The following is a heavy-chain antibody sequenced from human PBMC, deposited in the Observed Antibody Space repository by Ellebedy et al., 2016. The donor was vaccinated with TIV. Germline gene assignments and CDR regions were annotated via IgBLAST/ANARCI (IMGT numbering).Heavy chain of an antibody. D-gene: IGHD5-12*01. Sequence: ASVKVSXXASGYTFTSYGISWVRQAPGQGLEWMGWISAYNGNTNYAQKLQGRVTMTTDTSTSTAYMELRSLRSDDTAVYYCGVVATIPPYYYYGMDVWGQGTTVTVSS. CDR2: ISAYNGNT. V-gene: IGHV1-18*01. CDR3: GVVATIPPYYYYGMDV. J-gene: IGHJ6*02. CDR1: GYTFTSYG.